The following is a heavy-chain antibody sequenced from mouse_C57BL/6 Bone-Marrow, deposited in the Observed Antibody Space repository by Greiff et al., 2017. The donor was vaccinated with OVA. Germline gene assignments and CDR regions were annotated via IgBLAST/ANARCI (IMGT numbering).Heavy chain of an antibody. CDR3: TRGYSNYYAMDY. CDR1: GYTFTDYE. D-gene: IGHD2-5*01. CDR2: IDPETGGT. V-gene: IGHV1-15*01. J-gene: IGHJ4*01. Sequence: LQQSGAELVRPGASVTLSCKASGYTFTDYEMHWVKQTPVHGLEWIGAIDPETGGTDYNQKFKGKAILTADKSSSTAYMELRSLTSEDSAVYYCTRGYSNYYAMDYWDQGTSVTVSS.